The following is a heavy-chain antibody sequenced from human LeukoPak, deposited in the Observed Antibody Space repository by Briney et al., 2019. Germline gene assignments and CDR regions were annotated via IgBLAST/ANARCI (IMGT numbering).Heavy chain of an antibody. CDR2: ISSSSSYI. CDR3: AREVWGSGWSRPPFDY. V-gene: IGHV3-21*01. CDR1: GFTFSSYS. J-gene: IGHJ4*02. D-gene: IGHD6-19*01. Sequence: GGSLRLSCAASGFTFSSYSMNWVRQAPGKGLEWVSSISSSSSYIYYADSVKGRFTISRDNAKNSLYLQMNSRRAEDTAVYYCAREVWGSGWSRPPFDYWGQGTVVTVSS.